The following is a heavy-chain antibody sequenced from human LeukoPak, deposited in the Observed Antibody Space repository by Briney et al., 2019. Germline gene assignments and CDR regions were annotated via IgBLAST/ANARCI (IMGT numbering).Heavy chain of an antibody. V-gene: IGHV3-33*01. CDR3: ARGPYYDFWSGHFQQTSFDY. CDR1: GFRSSDYG. Sequence: GGSLRLSCVVSGFRSSDYGLHWVRQAPGKGLEWVALIWFDGSKRYYADSMRGRFTISRDNLDNTLYLQINSLRVEDTATYFCARGPYYDFWSGHFQQTSFDYWGRGALVTVSS. CDR2: IWFDGSKR. J-gene: IGHJ4*02. D-gene: IGHD3-3*01.